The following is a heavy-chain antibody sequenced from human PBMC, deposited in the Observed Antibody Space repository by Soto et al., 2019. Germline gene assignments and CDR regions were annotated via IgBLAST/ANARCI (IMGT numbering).Heavy chain of an antibody. J-gene: IGHJ4*02. CDR2: ISGSGGST. V-gene: IGHV3-23*01. Sequence: EVQLLESGGDLVQPGGSLRLSCAAPGFTFSNYAMNWVRQAPGKGLEWVSVISGSGGSTYYADSVKGRFTISRDNSKNMLYLQMNSLRGEDTAVYYCARRSSGWYFDYWGQGTLVTVSS. CDR1: GFTFSNYA. CDR3: ARRSSGWYFDY. D-gene: IGHD6-19*01.